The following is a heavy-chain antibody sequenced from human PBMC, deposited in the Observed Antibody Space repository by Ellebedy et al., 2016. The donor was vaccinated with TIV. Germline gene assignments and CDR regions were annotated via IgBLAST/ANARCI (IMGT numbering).Heavy chain of an antibody. CDR1: GFAFSNFA. D-gene: IGHD4-23*01. J-gene: IGHJ4*02. Sequence: GESLKISCAASGFAFSNFAMHWVRQAPGKGLEWVAFISYVGTNKYSPEPVKGRFTVSRDNSNNTLYLQMNTLRPEDTAVYYCAKDYGGFDYWGQGTLVTVSS. CDR2: ISYVGTNK. CDR3: AKDYGGFDY. V-gene: IGHV3-30-3*01.